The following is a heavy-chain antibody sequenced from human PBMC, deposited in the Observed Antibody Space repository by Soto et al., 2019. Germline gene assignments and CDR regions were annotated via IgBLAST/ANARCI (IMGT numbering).Heavy chain of an antibody. CDR1: GGSISSGGYY. D-gene: IGHD5-12*01. V-gene: IGHV4-31*03. CDR2: IYYSGNT. CDR3: AREGDGYNGDY. J-gene: IGHJ4*02. Sequence: QVQLRESGPGLVKPSQTLSLTCTVSGGSISSGGYYWNWIRQHPGKGLEWIGHIYYSGNTYYNPSLKRXXTXSXXTSKTQFSLKLSSVTAADTAVYYCAREGDGYNGDYWGQGTLVTVSS.